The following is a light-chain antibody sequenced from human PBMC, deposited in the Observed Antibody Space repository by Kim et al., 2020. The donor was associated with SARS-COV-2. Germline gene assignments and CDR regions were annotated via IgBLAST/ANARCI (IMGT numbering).Light chain of an antibody. J-gene: IGLJ1*01. V-gene: IGLV3-1*01. CDR2: QDA. CDR3: QAWDIDSAL. Sequence: SYELTQPPSVSVSPGQTATITCSGENMGNRYASWYQHKPGQSPLLVIFQDAKRPSGIPERFSGSNSGDTATLTISGTQVTDEADYYCQAWDIDSALFGSG. CDR1: NMGNRY.